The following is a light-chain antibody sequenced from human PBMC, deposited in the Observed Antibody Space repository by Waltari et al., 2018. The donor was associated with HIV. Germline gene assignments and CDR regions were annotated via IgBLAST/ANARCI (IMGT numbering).Light chain of an antibody. J-gene: IGKJ1*01. Sequence: DIQMTQSPSSLSASIGDRVTITCRASQNIDKYLNWYQQKAGKATKLLIYTTSNLQSGVPSRFSGSGSGTEFTLTISSLQPEDLATYYCQQGYNTPPWTFAPGTKVEVK. CDR3: QQGYNTPPWT. CDR1: QNIDKY. CDR2: TTS. V-gene: IGKV1-39*01.